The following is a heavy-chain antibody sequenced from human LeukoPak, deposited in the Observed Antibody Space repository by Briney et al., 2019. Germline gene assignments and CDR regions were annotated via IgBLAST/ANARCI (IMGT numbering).Heavy chain of an antibody. CDR1: GHTFTGYY. J-gene: IGHJ5*02. D-gene: IGHD6-19*01. V-gene: IGHV1-2*02. Sequence: ASVKVSCKASGHTFTGYYMHWVRQAPGQGLEWMGWINPNSGGTNYAQKFQGRVTMTRDTPISTAYMELSRLRSDDTAVYYCARVGVYSSGWYGTPGNWFDPWGQGTLVTVSS. CDR2: INPNSGGT. CDR3: ARVGVYSSGWYGTPGNWFDP.